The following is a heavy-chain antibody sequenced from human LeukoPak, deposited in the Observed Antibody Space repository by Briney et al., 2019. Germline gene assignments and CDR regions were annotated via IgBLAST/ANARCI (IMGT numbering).Heavy chain of an antibody. CDR3: ARVTYYYDSSGYYRYYFDY. Sequence: SETLSLTCTVSGGSISSYYWSWIRQPAGKGLEWIGRIYTSGSTNYNPSLKSRVTMSVDTSKNQFSLKLSSVTAADAAVYYCARVTYYYDSSGYYRYYFDYWGQGTLVTVSS. J-gene: IGHJ4*02. D-gene: IGHD3-22*01. CDR1: GGSISSYY. V-gene: IGHV4-4*07. CDR2: IYTSGST.